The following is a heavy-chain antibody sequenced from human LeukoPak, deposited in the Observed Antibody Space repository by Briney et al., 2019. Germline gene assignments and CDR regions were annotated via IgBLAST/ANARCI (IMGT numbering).Heavy chain of an antibody. V-gene: IGHV3-30*18. Sequence: PGRSLRLSCAASRLTFSNSGMPWVRQAPGKGQGRVELISYDGSKDKYADSVKGRLTISRDNSKNTRYLQMNSLGAEDTAVYYCAKARQWLVYAAFDIWGQGTMVTVSS. J-gene: IGHJ3*02. CDR1: RLTFSNSG. CDR3: AKARQWLVYAAFDI. D-gene: IGHD6-19*01. CDR2: ISYDGSKD.